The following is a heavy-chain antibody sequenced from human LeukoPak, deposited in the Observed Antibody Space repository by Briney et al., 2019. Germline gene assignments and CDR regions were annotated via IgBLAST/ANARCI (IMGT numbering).Heavy chain of an antibody. CDR3: ARVRDGYNDAYDI. D-gene: IGHD5-24*01. J-gene: IGHJ3*02. CDR1: GYTFSNYN. CDR2: VNPSGDST. V-gene: IGHV1-46*01. Sequence: GASVKLSCKASGYTFSNYNIHWVRQAPGQGLEWMGIVNPSGDSTNYAQNFQCRVTMTGDTSTSTVYMELSSLRSEDTAVYYCARVRDGYNDAYDIWGQGTMVTVPS.